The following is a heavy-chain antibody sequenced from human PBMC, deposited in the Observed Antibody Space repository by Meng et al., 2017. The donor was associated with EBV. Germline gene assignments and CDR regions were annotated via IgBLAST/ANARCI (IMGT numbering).Heavy chain of an antibody. Sequence: QVELGAAGAEVEQAGAAVNVSRKASGYPLPGYYMHWVRQAPGKGLEWMGRINPNRGGKNYAQKFQGRVTMTRDTSISTAYMELSRLRSDDTAVYYCAKGADLAAAGTFWFDPWGQGTLVTVSS. D-gene: IGHD6-13*01. J-gene: IGHJ5*02. CDR1: GYPLPGYY. V-gene: IGHV1-2*06. CDR2: INPNRGGK. CDR3: AKGADLAAAGTFWFDP.